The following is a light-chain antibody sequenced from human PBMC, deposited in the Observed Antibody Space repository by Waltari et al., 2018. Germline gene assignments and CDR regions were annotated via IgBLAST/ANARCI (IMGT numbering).Light chain of an antibody. J-gene: IGLJ2*01. CDR3: FSYAGSNSFA. CDR2: DVS. Sequence: QSALTQPASVSGSPGQSITVSCIGTSNDFGSYNFVSWFQQHPGRAPKLMIYDVSELPLGVSNRFSGSKSGNTASLTISGLQAEDEADYYCFSYAGSNSFAFGGGTRVTVL. CDR1: SNDFGSYNF. V-gene: IGLV2-23*02.